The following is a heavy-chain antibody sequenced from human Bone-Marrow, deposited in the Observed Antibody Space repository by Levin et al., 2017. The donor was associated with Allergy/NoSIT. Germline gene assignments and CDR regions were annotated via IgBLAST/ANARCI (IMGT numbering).Heavy chain of an antibody. Sequence: GESLKISCAASGFTFSSYEMNWVRQAPGKGLEWVSYISSSGSTIYYADSVKGRFTISRDNAKNSLYLQMNSLRAEDTAVYYCARVTWLTDIVVVPAAIFGSQAGYYFDYWGQGTLVTVSS. V-gene: IGHV3-48*03. J-gene: IGHJ4*02. D-gene: IGHD2-2*01. CDR1: GFTFSSYE. CDR3: ARVTWLTDIVVVPAAIFGSQAGYYFDY. CDR2: ISSSGSTI.